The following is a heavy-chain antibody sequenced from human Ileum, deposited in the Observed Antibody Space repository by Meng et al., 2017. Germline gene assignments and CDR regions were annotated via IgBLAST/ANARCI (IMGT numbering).Heavy chain of an antibody. CDR1: GFTFNNYG. J-gene: IGHJ4*02. V-gene: IGHV3-23*01. CDR3: AKEGTRRGFPLFDF. Sequence: GESLKLSCAASGFTFNNYGMSWVRQAPGQGLECVSGIPDSGYSTYYEDSVKGRFTISRDNSKNTLYLQMNSLRVEDTAVYYCAKEGTRRGFPLFDFWGQGSLVTVSS. CDR2: IPDSGYST. D-gene: IGHD1/OR15-1a*01.